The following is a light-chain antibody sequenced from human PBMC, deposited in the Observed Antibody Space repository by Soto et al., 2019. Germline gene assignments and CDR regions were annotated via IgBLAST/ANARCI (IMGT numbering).Light chain of an antibody. V-gene: IGLV4-60*02. CDR1: SGHSSYI. CDR3: ETWDSNTRV. Sequence: QLVLTQSSSASASLGSSVKLTCTLSSGHSSYIIAWHQQEPGKAPRYLMNLEGSGTYNKGSGVPDRFSGSSSGADRYLTISTLQFEDEADYYCETWDSNTRVFGGGTKVTVL. J-gene: IGLJ3*02. CDR2: LEGSGTY.